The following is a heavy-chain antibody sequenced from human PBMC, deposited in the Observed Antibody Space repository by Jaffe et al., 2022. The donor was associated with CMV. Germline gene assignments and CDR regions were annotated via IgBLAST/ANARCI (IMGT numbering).Heavy chain of an antibody. CDR2: ISSSGSTI. V-gene: IGHV3-48*03. CDR3: ASVYDPDGEDAFDI. Sequence: EVQLVESGGGLVQPGGSLRLSCAASGFTFSSYEMNWVRQAPGKGLEWVSYISSSGSTIYYADSVKGRFTISRDNAKNSLYLQMNSLRAEDTAVYYCASVYDPDGEDAFDIWGQGTMVTVSS. CDR1: GFTFSSYE. J-gene: IGHJ3*02. D-gene: IGHD3-10*01.